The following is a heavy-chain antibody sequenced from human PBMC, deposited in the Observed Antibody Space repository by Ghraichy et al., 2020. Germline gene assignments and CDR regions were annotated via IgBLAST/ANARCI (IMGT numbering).Heavy chain of an antibody. D-gene: IGHD2-15*01. CDR2: ISSSSSYI. J-gene: IGHJ5*02. V-gene: IGHV3-21*01. CDR3: ARVVAGNRRGNNWFDP. CDR1: GFTFSSYS. Sequence: GGSRRLSCAASGFTFSSYSMNWVRQAPGKGLEWVSSISSSSSYIYYADSVKGRFTISRDNAKNSLYLQMNSLRAEDTAVYYCARVVAGNRRGNNWFDPWGQGTLVTVSS.